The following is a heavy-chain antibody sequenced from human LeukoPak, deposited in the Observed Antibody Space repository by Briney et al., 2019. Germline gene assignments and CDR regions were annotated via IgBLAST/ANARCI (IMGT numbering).Heavy chain of an antibody. CDR3: ARTFRGGYDAYYYYMDV. Sequence: PGGSLRLSCAASGFTVSSNYMSWVRQAPGKGLEWVSVIYSCGSTYYADSVKGRFTISRDNSKNTLYLQMNSLRAEDTAVYYCARTFRGGYDAYYYYMDVWGKGTTVTVSS. CDR1: GFTVSSNY. V-gene: IGHV3-53*01. J-gene: IGHJ6*03. CDR2: IYSCGST. D-gene: IGHD5-12*01.